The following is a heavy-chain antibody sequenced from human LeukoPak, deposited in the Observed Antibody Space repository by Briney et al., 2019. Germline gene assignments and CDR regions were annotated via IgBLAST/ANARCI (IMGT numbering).Heavy chain of an antibody. CDR2: IYHSGST. CDR3: AVRGRFLEWSLGY. Sequence: SETLSLTCAVSGYSISSGYYWGWIRQPPGKGLEWIGSIYHSGSTYYNPSLKSRVTISVDMSKNQFSLKLSSVTAADTAVYYCAVRGRFLEWSLGYWGQGTLVTVSS. V-gene: IGHV4-38-2*01. CDR1: GYSISSGYY. J-gene: IGHJ4*02. D-gene: IGHD3-3*01.